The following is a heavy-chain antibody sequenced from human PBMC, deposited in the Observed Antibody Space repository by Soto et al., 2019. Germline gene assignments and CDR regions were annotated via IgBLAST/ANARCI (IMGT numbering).Heavy chain of an antibody. CDR2: ISYDGSNK. J-gene: IGHJ4*02. CDR3: AKGSPAMTYFDY. CDR1: GFTFSSYG. D-gene: IGHD5-18*01. V-gene: IGHV3-30*18. Sequence: QVQLVESGGGVVQPGRSLRLSCAASGFTFSSYGMHWVRQAPGKGLEWVAVISYDGSNKYYADSVKGRFTISRDNSKNPLYLQMNSLRAEDTAVYYCAKGSPAMTYFDYWGQGTLVTVSS.